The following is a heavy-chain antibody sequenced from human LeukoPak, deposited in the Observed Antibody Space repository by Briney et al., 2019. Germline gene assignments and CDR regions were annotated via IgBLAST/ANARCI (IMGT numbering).Heavy chain of an antibody. J-gene: IGHJ4*02. D-gene: IGHD6-19*01. CDR1: GFTFSGYA. CDR3: AKARLSTGWAYNDY. Sequence: GGSLRLSCAASGFTFSGYAMSWVRQAPGEGLEWGSAIVGGGGTTFYADSVKGRFTISRDNSKNTVFLQMNSLRAEDTAVYFCAKARLSTGWAYNDYWGQGTLVTVSS. V-gene: IGHV3-23*01. CDR2: IVGGGGTT.